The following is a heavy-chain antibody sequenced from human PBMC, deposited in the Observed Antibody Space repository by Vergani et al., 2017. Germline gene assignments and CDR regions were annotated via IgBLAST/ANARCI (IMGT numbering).Heavy chain of an antibody. CDR3: ARVARASSEVTPTAFDV. Sequence: QVQLVQSGAELKKPGASVSVSCKGSSHTFQTYGISWVRQAPGKGLEWMAWIRPYTGHTNYAQKFQDRVTMTADTSTNTAYMELRSLRSDDTAVYFCARVARASSEVTPTAFDVWGQGTMVTVSS. V-gene: IGHV1-18*01. CDR2: IRPYTGHT. D-gene: IGHD1-26*01. CDR1: SHTFQTYG. J-gene: IGHJ3*01.